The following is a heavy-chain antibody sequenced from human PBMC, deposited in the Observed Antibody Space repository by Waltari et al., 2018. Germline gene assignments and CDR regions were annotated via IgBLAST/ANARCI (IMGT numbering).Heavy chain of an antibody. CDR3: AREASTVGAKKMEAFDI. D-gene: IGHD1-26*01. Sequence: QVQLVQSGAEVKKPGASVKVSCKASGYTFTGYYMHWVRQAPGQGLEWMGRINPNSGGTNYAQKVQGSVTMTRDTSISTAYMELSRLRSDDTAVYYCAREASTVGAKKMEAFDIWGQGTMVTVSS. CDR1: GYTFTGYY. J-gene: IGHJ3*02. CDR2: INPNSGGT. V-gene: IGHV1-2*06.